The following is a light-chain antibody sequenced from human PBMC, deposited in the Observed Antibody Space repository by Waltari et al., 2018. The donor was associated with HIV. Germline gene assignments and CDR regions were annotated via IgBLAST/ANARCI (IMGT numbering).Light chain of an antibody. CDR2: DNN. CDR3: GTWDSSLSAVV. CDR1: SSNIGNNS. V-gene: IGLV1-51*01. J-gene: IGLJ2*01. Sequence: QSVLTQPPSLSAAPGQKVTISCSGSSSNIGNNSVSWYQQLPGTAPKLLIYDNNERPSGIPDRFSGSKSGTSATLGITGLQTGDEADYYCGTWDSSLSAVVFGGGTKLTVL.